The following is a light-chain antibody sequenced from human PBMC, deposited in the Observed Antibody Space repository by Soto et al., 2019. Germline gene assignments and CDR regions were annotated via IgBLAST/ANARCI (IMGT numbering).Light chain of an antibody. CDR1: QSVLYSSNNKNY. J-gene: IGKJ1*01. CDR3: KQYYSIPLT. V-gene: IGKV4-1*01. Sequence: DIVMTQSPDSLAVSLGERATINCKSSQSVLYSSNNKNYLAWYQQKPGQPLKLLIYWASTRESGVPDRFSGSGSGTDFTLTISSRQAEDVAVYYCKQYYSIPLTFGQGTKVEIK. CDR2: WAS.